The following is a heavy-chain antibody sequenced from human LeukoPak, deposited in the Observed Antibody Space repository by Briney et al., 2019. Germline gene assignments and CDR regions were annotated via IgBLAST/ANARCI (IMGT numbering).Heavy chain of an antibody. V-gene: IGHV4-39*07. CDR2: IYYSGST. J-gene: IGHJ6*03. CDR3: ASSSSEESYYYYMDI. CDR1: GGSISCSSYY. Sequence: PSETLSLTCTVSGGSISCSSYYWGWIRQPPGKGLEWIGSIYYSGSTYYNPSLKSRVTMSVDTSKNQFSLKLSSVTAADTAVYYCASSSSEESYYYYMDIWGKGTTVTVSS. D-gene: IGHD3-10*01.